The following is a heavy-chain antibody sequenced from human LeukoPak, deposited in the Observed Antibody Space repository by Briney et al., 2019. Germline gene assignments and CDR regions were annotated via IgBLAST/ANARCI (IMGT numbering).Heavy chain of an antibody. CDR1: GFSLRTPGGG. CDR3: AHRTWGPFHY. CDR2: IYWDDEE. J-gene: IGHJ4*02. Sequence: SGPTLVKPTQTLTLTCTFSGFSLRTPGGGVGWIRQPPRKALEWLALIYWDDEERYSPSLKSRLTITKDTSKNQVVLTMTNMDPVDTASYYCAHRTWGPFHYWGQGTLVTVSS. V-gene: IGHV2-5*02. D-gene: IGHD7-27*01.